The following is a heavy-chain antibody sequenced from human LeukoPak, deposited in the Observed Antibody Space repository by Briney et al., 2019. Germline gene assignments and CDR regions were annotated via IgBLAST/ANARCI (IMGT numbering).Heavy chain of an antibody. D-gene: IGHD5-18*01. CDR2: INTNTGNP. J-gene: IGHJ3*02. CDR1: GYSFTSYA. V-gene: IGHV7-4-1*02. CDR3: ARERGEKWRQLRAFDI. Sequence: GASVKVSCKTSGYSFTSYAMNWVRQAPGQGLEWMGRINTNTGNPTYAQGFTGRFVFSLDTSVNTAYLQISSLKAEDTAVYYCARERGEKWRQLRAFDIWGQGTMVTVSS.